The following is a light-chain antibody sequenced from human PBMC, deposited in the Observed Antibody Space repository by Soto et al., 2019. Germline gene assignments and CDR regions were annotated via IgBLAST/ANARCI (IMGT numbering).Light chain of an antibody. CDR3: FLSYRGVGV. CDR2: DTS. Sequence: QTVVTQEPSLTVSPGGTVTLTCGSNTGAVTSGHYPYWFQQKPGQAPRTLIYDTSNKHSWTPARFSGSLLGGKAALTLSGAQPEDEADYYCFLSYRGVGVFGGGTKLTVL. J-gene: IGLJ2*01. V-gene: IGLV7-46*01. CDR1: TGAVTSGHY.